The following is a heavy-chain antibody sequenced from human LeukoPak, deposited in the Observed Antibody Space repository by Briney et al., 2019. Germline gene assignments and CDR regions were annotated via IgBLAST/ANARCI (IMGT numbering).Heavy chain of an antibody. CDR3: ARGTWSSGYFCDY. J-gene: IGHJ4*02. CDR2: VSSSGSTI. D-gene: IGHD3-22*01. CDR1: GFTFSDYY. V-gene: IGHV3-11*01. Sequence: GGSLRLSCAASGFTFSDYYMSWIRQAPGKGLEWVSYVSSSGSTIYYADSVKGRFTISRDNAKNSLNLQMNSLRAEDTAVYYCARGTWSSGYFCDYWGQGTLVTVSS.